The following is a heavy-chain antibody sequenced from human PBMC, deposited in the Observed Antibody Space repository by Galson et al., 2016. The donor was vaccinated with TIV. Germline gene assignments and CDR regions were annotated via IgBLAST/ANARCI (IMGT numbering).Heavy chain of an antibody. Sequence: SLRLSCAASGFTSSRFWMTWVRQTSLRGLEWVANINQDGSEKHYVDSVKGRFTISRNNAKNSLYLQMNSLKPEDTAGYYCARIMSLVRGMDVWGQGTTVTVSS. CDR3: ARIMSLVRGMDV. D-gene: IGHD3/OR15-3a*01. CDR2: INQDGSEK. J-gene: IGHJ6*02. V-gene: IGHV3-7*03. CDR1: GFTSSRFW.